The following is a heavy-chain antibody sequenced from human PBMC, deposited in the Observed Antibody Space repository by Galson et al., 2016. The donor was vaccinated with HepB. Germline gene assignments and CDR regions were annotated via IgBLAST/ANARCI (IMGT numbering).Heavy chain of an antibody. CDR3: AAYDTGHFDY. CDR2: IWYDGSNK. V-gene: IGHV3-33*01. CDR1: GFTFRSYG. Sequence: LRLPCAASGFTFRSYGMHWVRQAPGKGLEWVAVIWYDGSNKYNGVSVKGRFTISRDNSKNTLYLQMNSLGPEDTAVYYCAAYDTGHFDYWGQGTVVTVSS. D-gene: IGHD3-9*01. J-gene: IGHJ4*02.